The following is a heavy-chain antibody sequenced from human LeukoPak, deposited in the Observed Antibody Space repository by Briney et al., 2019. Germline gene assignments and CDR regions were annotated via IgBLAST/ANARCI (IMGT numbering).Heavy chain of an antibody. CDR1: GFSLSTSGVG. D-gene: IGHD6-6*01. CDR3: AHRRLRIAARPWFDP. Sequence: SGPTLVKPTQTLTLTCTFSGFSLSTSGVGVGWIRQPTGKAPEWLALIYWNDDKRYSPSLKSRLTITKDTSKNQVVLTMTNMDPVDTATYYCAHRRLRIAARPWFDPWGQGTLVTVSS. CDR2: IYWNDDK. J-gene: IGHJ5*02. V-gene: IGHV2-5*01.